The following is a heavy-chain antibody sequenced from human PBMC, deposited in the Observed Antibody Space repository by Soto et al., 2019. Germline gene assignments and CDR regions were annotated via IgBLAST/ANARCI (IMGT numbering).Heavy chain of an antibody. CDR2: MFYSGLT. CDR3: APLSVSLSGPYGIHV. J-gene: IGHJ6*02. Sequence: SETLSLTCSVYGYSVTSSDYYWAWIRQPPGKGLEWIGSMFYSGLTYYNPSLKSRVTLSVDTSKNQFSVRLNSVTAADTAVYYCAPLSVSLSGPYGIHVWGQGTTVTVSS. V-gene: IGHV4-39*01. D-gene: IGHD2-15*01. CDR1: GYSVTSSDYY.